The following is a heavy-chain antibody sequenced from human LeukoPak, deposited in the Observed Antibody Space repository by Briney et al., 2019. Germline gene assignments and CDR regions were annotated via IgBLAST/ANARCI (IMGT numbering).Heavy chain of an antibody. CDR1: GFTFSSYS. CDR2: ISSSSSYI. V-gene: IGHV3-21*01. J-gene: IGHJ5*02. Sequence: GGSLRLSCAASGFTFSSYSMNWVRQAPGKGLEWFSSISSSSSYIYYADSVKGRFTISRDNAKNSLYLQMNSLRAEDTAVYYCARSFTSFGVVIPWGQGTLVTVSS. D-gene: IGHD3-3*01. CDR3: ARSFTSFGVVIP.